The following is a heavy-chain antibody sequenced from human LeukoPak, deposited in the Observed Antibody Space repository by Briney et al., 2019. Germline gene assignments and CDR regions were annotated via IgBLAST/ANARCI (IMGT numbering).Heavy chain of an antibody. Sequence: GGSLRLSCAASGFTVSSNYMNWVRQAPGKGLEWVSIIYSGGSTYYADSVKGRFTISRDNSKNTLYLQMNSLRVEDTAVYYCAKDGDGATSFDYWGQGTLVTVSS. CDR3: AKDGDGATSFDY. CDR1: GFTVSSNY. CDR2: IYSGGST. D-gene: IGHD1-26*01. J-gene: IGHJ4*02. V-gene: IGHV3-66*01.